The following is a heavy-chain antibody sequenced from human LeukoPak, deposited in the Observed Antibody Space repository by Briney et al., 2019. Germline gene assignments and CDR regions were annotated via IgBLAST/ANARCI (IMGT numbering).Heavy chain of an antibody. Sequence: ASVKVSCKVSGYTLTELSMHWVRQAPGKGLEWMGGFDPEDGETIYAQKFQGRATMTRDTSISTAYMELSRLRCDDTAVYYCAREVSSIAARPPWFDPWGQGTLVTVSS. CDR3: AREVSSIAARPPWFDP. CDR2: FDPEDGET. CDR1: GYTLTELS. D-gene: IGHD6-6*01. V-gene: IGHV1-24*01. J-gene: IGHJ5*02.